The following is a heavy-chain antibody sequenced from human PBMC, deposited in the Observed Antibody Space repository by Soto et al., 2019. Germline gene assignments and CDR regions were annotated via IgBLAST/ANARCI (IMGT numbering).Heavy chain of an antibody. CDR3: ARDPKTSGGQHWAFNYFDS. CDR2: ISYDGTNK. CDR1: GFSFSISP. D-gene: IGHD7-27*01. V-gene: IGHV3-30*14. J-gene: IGHJ4*02. Sequence: QVQLVESGGGVVQPGRSLRLSCAASGFSFSISPMHWVRQATGKGPEWVALISYDGTNKFYADSVKGRFTISRDNSKSTLYFLVDSLRPDDAAVYYCARDPKTSGGQHWAFNYFDSWGQGTLVTVSS.